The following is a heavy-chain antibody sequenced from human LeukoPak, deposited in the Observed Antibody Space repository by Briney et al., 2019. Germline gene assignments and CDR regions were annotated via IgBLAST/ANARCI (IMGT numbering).Heavy chain of an antibody. CDR1: GFTFSSYS. CDR3: ARRPGVTTYYSDY. J-gene: IGHJ4*02. D-gene: IGHD4-17*01. Sequence: PGGSLRLSCAASGFTFSSYSMNWVRQAPGKGLEWVSSISSSSSYIYYADSVKGRFTITRDNAKNSLYLQMNSLRAEDTAVYYCARRPGVTTYYSDYWGQGTLVTVSS. CDR2: ISSSSSYI. V-gene: IGHV3-21*01.